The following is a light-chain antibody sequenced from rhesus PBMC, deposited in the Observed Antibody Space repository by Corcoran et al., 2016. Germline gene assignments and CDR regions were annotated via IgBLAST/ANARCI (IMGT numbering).Light chain of an antibody. V-gene: IGKV1-25*02. CDR2: AAS. Sequence: DIQMTQSPSSLSASVGDRVTITCRASQGISNYLAWYQQKPGETPKLLIYAASGLQSGIPSRFSGGGSGKGFTLTISSLQSENFATYYCQQYYGAPWTFGRGARVDIK. CDR3: QQYYGAPWT. J-gene: IGKJ1*01. CDR1: QGISNY.